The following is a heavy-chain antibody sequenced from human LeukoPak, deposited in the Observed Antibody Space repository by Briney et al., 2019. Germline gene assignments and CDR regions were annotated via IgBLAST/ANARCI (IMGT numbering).Heavy chain of an antibody. V-gene: IGHV1-46*01. J-gene: IGHJ4*02. CDR1: GYTFTSYY. CDR2: INPSGGST. Sequence: ASVKVSCKASGYTFTSYYMHWVRQAPGQGLEWMGIINPSGGSTSYAQKFQGRVTMTGDTSTSTVYMELSSLRSEDTAVYYCARDGPRLHPTSGDFEGCDYWGQGTLVTVSS. D-gene: IGHD6-25*01. CDR3: ARDGPRLHPTSGDFEGCDY.